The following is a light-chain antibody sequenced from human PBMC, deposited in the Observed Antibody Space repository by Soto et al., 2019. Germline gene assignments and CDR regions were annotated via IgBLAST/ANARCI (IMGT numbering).Light chain of an antibody. J-gene: IGKJ1*01. CDR2: KAS. Sequence: DIQMTQSPSTLSGSVGDRVTITCRASQTISSWLAWYQQKPGKAPKLLIYKASTLKSGVPSRFSGSGSGTEFTLTISSLQPDYFATYYRQHYNSYSEAFGQGTKVDIK. CDR1: QTISSW. V-gene: IGKV1-5*03. CDR3: QHYNSYSEA.